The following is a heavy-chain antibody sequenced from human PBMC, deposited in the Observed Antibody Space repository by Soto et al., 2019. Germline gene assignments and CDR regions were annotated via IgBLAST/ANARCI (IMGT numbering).Heavy chain of an antibody. D-gene: IGHD1-1*01. J-gene: IGHJ3*01. V-gene: IGHV3-7*01. Sequence: GSLRLSCAASGFTFSSYWMTWFRQAPGRGLEWVANVNPDGSERRYGDSVKGRFTISRANAQNSLFLQMNSLRAEDTAVYYCAKSTNYAYDFRGQGTMVTVSS. CDR1: GFTFSSYW. CDR3: AKSTNYAYDF. CDR2: VNPDGSER.